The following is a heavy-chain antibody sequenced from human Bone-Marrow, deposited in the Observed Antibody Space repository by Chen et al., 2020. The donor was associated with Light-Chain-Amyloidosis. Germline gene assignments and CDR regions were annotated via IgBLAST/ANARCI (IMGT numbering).Heavy chain of an antibody. J-gene: IGHJ4*02. V-gene: IGHV3-7*01. CDR2: IREDGNEK. Sequence: EVRLVESGGGLVQPGGSLRLSCAASGFPFSSYFMSWVRQAPGKGLEWVANIREDGNEKYYVQSVKGRFTISRDNAKNAVYLQMHSLGAEDSAIYFCARESSVAAPYYLDYWGQGIRVTVSA. D-gene: IGHD6-25*01. CDR1: GFPFSSYF. CDR3: ARESSVAAPYYLDY.